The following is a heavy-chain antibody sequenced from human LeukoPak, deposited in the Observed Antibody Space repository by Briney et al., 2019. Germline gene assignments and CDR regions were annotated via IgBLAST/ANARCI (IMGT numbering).Heavy chain of an antibody. CDR2: IGYNGNNQ. J-gene: IGHJ6*03. V-gene: IGHV3-30*02. D-gene: IGHD3-10*01. CDR3: AKDSAFYYMDV. CDR1: GFTFSNYG. Sequence: GGSLRLSCAASGFTFSNYGMHWVRQAPGKGLEWVAFIGYNGNNQYYADSVKGRFTISRDNSKNTLYLQMNSLKGDDTAVYYCAKDSAFYYMDVWGKGTTVIISS.